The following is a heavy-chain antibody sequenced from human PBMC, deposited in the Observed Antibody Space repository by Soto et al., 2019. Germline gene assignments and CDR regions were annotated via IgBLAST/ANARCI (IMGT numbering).Heavy chain of an antibody. CDR1: GGYISSGGNY. J-gene: IGHJ4*02. CDR2: IYYTGHT. Sequence: VQLQESGPGLVKPSQTLSLTCSVSGGYISSGGNYWSWIRQHPGKGLEWIGFIYYTGHTKYNAALKGRVNISGDMSQNQFSLTLTSVTAADTAVYYCAREDINESFFDSWGPGILVTVSS. D-gene: IGHD2-8*01. V-gene: IGHV4-31*03. CDR3: AREDINESFFDS.